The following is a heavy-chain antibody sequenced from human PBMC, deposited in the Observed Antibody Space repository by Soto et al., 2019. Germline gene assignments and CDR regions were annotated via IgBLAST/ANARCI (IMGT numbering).Heavy chain of an antibody. D-gene: IGHD2-21*02. CDR3: ARGRVVTAPSDAFDI. CDR1: GYTFTGYY. Sequence: QVQLVQSGAEVKKPGASVKVSCKASGYTFTGYYMHWVRQAPGQGLEWLGWINPNSGGTNYAQKFQGRVTMTRDTSISTAYMDLTRLRSDDTAVYYCARGRVVTAPSDAFDIWGQGTMVTVSS. CDR2: INPNSGGT. J-gene: IGHJ3*02. V-gene: IGHV1-2*02.